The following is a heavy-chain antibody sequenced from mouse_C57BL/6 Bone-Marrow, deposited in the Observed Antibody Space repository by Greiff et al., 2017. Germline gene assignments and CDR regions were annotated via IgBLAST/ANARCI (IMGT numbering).Heavy chain of an antibody. D-gene: IGHD2-3*01. CDR2: ISSGGSYT. J-gene: IGHJ2*01. CDR1: GFTFSSYG. Sequence: EVMLVESGGDLVKPGGSLKLSCAASGFTFSSYGMSWVRQTPDKRLEWVATISSGGSYTYYPDSVKGRFTISRDNAKNTLYLQMSSLKSEDTAMYYCARHGGLLRDYWGQGTTLTVSS. V-gene: IGHV5-6*01. CDR3: ARHGGLLRDY.